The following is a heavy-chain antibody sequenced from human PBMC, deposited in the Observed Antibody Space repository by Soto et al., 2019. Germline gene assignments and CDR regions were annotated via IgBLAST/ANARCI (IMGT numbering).Heavy chain of an antibody. Sequence: EVQLLESGGGLVQPGGSLRVSCAASGFAFNIYAMSWVRQAPGKGLEWVSVISGSADSTNYADSVKGRFTISRDNSKNKVDLQMNSLRVEATSVYYCAEDRNHYCSGSYFYYWGQGTLGSVSS. CDR2: ISGSADST. CDR3: AEDRNHYCSGSYFYY. V-gene: IGHV3-23*01. CDR1: GFAFNIYA. J-gene: IGHJ4*02. D-gene: IGHD3-10*01.